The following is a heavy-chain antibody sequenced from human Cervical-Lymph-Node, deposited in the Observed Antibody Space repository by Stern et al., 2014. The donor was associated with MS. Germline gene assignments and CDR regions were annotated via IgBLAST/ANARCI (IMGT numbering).Heavy chain of an antibody. J-gene: IGHJ4*02. D-gene: IGHD3-9*01. CDR1: GFNFSRYG. CDR3: MGVNYDFLTGYYSDY. CDR2: IWYDGGKK. Sequence: VQLEESGGGVVQPGRSLRLSCAASGFNFSRYGMHWVRQAPGKGLEWVAVIWYDGGKKFYADFVKGRFTISRDNSKNTVYLQMNSLRAEDTAVYYCMGVNYDFLTGYYSDYWGQGTLVTVSS. V-gene: IGHV3-33*01.